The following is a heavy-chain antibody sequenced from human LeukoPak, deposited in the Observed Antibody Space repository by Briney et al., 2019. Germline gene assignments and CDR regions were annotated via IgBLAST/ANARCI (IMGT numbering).Heavy chain of an antibody. CDR1: GFTFDDYA. CDR3: AKDSGVGYLDP. J-gene: IGHJ5*02. D-gene: IGHD5-18*01. V-gene: IGHV3-9*01. Sequence: GGSLRLSCAASGFTFDDYAMHWVRQAPGKGLEWVSGISWNSGSIGYADSVKGRFTISRDNSKNTLYLQMNSLRAEDTAVYYCAKDSGVGYLDPWGQGTLVTVSS. CDR2: ISWNSGSI.